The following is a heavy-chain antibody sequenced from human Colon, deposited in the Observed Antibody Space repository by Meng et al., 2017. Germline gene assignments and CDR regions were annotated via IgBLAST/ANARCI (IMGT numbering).Heavy chain of an antibody. CDR1: GFTFSFYW. CDR2: INQDGSQT. V-gene: IGHV3-7*01. Sequence: GGSLRLSCAASGFTFSFYWMSWVRQFPGKGLEWVASINQDGSQTYYVHSVEGRFTISRDNAKNSLYLQMHSLRAEDTAVYYCARWGNSYYSSGDSHWGQGTLVTVSS. J-gene: IGHJ4*02. CDR3: ARWGNSYYSSGDSH. D-gene: IGHD3-22*01.